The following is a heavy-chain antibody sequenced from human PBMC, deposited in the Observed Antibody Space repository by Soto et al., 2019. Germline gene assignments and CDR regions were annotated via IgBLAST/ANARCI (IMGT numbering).Heavy chain of an antibody. CDR2: INTDGSST. CDR1: GFTFSSFW. CDR3: AKRGVDTFGLSY. Sequence: EVQLVESGGGLVQPGGSLRLSCAVSGFTFSSFWMHWVRQAPGXGLVWVSRINTDGSSTSYADSVKGRFTISRDNAKNTLYLQMNSLRVEDTAMYYCAKRGVDTFGLSYWGQGTLVTVSS. D-gene: IGHD3-10*01. J-gene: IGHJ4*02. V-gene: IGHV3-74*01.